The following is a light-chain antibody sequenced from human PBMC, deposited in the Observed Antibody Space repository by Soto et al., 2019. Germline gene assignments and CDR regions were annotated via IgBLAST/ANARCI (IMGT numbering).Light chain of an antibody. CDR1: QDVINY. CDR3: QQYEDLPLT. Sequence: DITLTQSPSSLSASVGDRVSITCQASQDVINYLNWYQQKPGKAPKLLISDASNLETGVPSRFTGSGSGTHFTLTINYLRPEDFAPYYCQQYEDLPLTFGGGTHVE. CDR2: DAS. V-gene: IGKV1-33*01. J-gene: IGKJ4*01.